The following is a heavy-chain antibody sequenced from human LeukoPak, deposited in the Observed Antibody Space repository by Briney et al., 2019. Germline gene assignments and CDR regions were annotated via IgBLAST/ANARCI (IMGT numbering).Heavy chain of an antibody. CDR2: IYYSGST. V-gene: IGHV4-59*12. CDR1: GGSISSYY. J-gene: IGHJ5*02. D-gene: IGHD6-19*01. Sequence: SETLSLTCTVSGGSISSYYWSWIRQPPGKGLEWIGYIYYSGSTNYNPSPKSRVTMSVDTSKNQFSLKLSSVTAADTAVYYCASQGLQWLVLEDQDWFDPWGQGTLVTVSS. CDR3: ASQGLQWLVLEDQDWFDP.